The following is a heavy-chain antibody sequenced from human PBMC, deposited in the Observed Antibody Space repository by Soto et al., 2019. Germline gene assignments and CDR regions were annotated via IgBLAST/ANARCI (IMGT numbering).Heavy chain of an antibody. CDR1: GFTFSEYY. J-gene: IGHJ6*02. D-gene: IGHD2-2*01. CDR2: SRNEANDYIR. V-gene: IGHV3-72*01. Sequence: GGSLRLSCVASGFTFSEYYMDWVRQAPGRGLERIGRSRNEANDYIRDYAASVKGRFSVSRDDSKSSFFLQMNGLKTEDTAVYYCVRQGYCSSTSCFDAMDVWGQGTTVTVSS. CDR3: VRQGYCSSTSCFDAMDV.